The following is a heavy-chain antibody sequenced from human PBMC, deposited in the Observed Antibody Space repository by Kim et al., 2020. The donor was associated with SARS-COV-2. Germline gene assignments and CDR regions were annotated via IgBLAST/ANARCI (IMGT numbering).Heavy chain of an antibody. CDR3: ARVTSGSYWNPYYYYGMDV. CDR1: GFPFSSYE. V-gene: IGHV3-48*03. J-gene: IGHJ6*02. Sequence: GGSLILSCASSGFPFSSYELNWVRQAPGKGRECVSSILIPCSTLYYAYSVTCLFTISRDNAKNSLYLQMNSLRAEDTAVYYCARVTSGSYWNPYYYYGMDVWGQGTTVTVSS. D-gene: IGHD1-26*01. CDR2: ILIPCSTL.